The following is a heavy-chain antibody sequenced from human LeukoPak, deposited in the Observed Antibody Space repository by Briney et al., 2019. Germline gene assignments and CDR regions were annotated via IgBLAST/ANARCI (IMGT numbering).Heavy chain of an antibody. CDR2: ISGSGGST. J-gene: IGHJ4*02. D-gene: IGHD2-2*02. CDR3: ASSASIQPAYQLLYRH. CDR1: GFTFSSYA. Sequence: GSLRLSCAASGFTFSSYAMSWVRQAPGKGLEWVSAISGSGGSTYYADSVKGRFTISRDNSKNTLYLQMNSLRAGDTAVYYCASSASIQPAYQLLYRHWGQGTLVTVSS. V-gene: IGHV3-23*01.